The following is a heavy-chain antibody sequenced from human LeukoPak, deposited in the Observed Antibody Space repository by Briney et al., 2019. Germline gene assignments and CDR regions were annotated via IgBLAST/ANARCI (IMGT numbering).Heavy chain of an antibody. J-gene: IGHJ6*03. D-gene: IGHD2-2*02. CDR1: GGSFSGYY. Sequence: SETLSFTCAVYGGSFSGYYWSWIRQPPGKGLEWIGEINHSGSTNYNPSLKSRVTIPVDTSKNQFPLKLSSVTAADTAVYYCARGRDKLGYCSSTSCYNRYYYMDVWGKGTTVTVSS. CDR2: INHSGST. CDR3: ARGRDKLGYCSSTSCYNRYYYMDV. V-gene: IGHV4-34*01.